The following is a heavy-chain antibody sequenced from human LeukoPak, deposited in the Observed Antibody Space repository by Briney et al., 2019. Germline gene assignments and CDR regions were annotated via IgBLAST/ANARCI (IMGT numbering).Heavy chain of an antibody. CDR3: ATGGGYSYGFGYYYGMDV. J-gene: IGHJ6*02. Sequence: GGSLRLSCAASGFTFSSYAMSWVRQAPGKGLEWVSAISGSGGSTYYADSVKGRFTISRDNSKNTLYLQMNSLRAEDTAVYYCATGGGYSYGFGYYYGMDVWGQGTTVTVSS. CDR1: GFTFSSYA. D-gene: IGHD5-18*01. CDR2: ISGSGGST. V-gene: IGHV3-23*01.